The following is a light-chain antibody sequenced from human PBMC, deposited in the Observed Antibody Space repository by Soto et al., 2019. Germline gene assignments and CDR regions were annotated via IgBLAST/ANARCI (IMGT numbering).Light chain of an antibody. CDR1: QSVLYSSNNNNY. CDR2: WAS. Sequence: DIVMTQSPDSLAVSLGERATINCKSSQSVLYSSNNNNYLAWYQQKPGQPPKLLIYWASTRESGVPDRFSGSGSGTDFILTISSLQAEDVAVYYCQQYYSTPHTFGQGTKLEIK. CDR3: QQYYSTPHT. J-gene: IGKJ2*01. V-gene: IGKV4-1*01.